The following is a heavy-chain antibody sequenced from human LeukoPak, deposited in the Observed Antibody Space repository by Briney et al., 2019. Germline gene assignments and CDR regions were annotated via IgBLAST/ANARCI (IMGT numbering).Heavy chain of an antibody. V-gene: IGHV3-53*01. CDR2: ISGGGST. D-gene: IGHD3-22*01. J-gene: IGHJ3*02. Sequence: PGGSLRLSCAASGFTVSDNYTSWVRQAPGKGLEWVSAISGGGSTYHADSVKGRFIISRDNSKNTVYLQLNSLRAEDTAVYYCARGGDTIGSIRSPFDIWGQGTMVTVSS. CDR3: ARGGDTIGSIRSPFDI. CDR1: GFTVSDNY.